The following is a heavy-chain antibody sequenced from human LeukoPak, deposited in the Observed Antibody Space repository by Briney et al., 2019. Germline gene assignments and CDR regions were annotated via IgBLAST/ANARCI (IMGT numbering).Heavy chain of an antibody. D-gene: IGHD3-10*01. Sequence: SETLSLTCTVFGGSVSSGSYYWSWIRQPPGKGLEWIGYIYYSGSTNYNPSLKSRVTISVDTSKNQFSLKLSSVTAADTAVYYCARWVYYGYYFDYWGQGTLVTVSS. CDR3: ARWVYYGYYFDY. J-gene: IGHJ4*02. CDR2: IYYSGST. CDR1: GGSVSSGSYY. V-gene: IGHV4-61*01.